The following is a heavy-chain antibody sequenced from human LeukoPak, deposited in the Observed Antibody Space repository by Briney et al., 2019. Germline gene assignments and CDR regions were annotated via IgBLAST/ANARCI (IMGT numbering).Heavy chain of an antibody. J-gene: IGHJ4*02. CDR3: AREGGSYYFDY. V-gene: IGHV3-23*01. D-gene: IGHD3-10*01. Sequence: GGSLRLSCAASGFTFTDYAMSWVRQAPGKGLEWVSGISDNGGTTLYADSVNGRFTISRDNSKNTLYLQMNSLRAEDTAVYYCAREGGSYYFDYWGQGTLVTVSS. CDR1: GFTFTDYA. CDR2: ISDNGGTT.